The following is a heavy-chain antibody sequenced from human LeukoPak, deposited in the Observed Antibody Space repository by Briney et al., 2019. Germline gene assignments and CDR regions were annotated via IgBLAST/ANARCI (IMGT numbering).Heavy chain of an antibody. Sequence: GASVKVSCKASGYTFTSYGISWVGQAPGQWLEWMGWISAYNGNTNYAQKLQGRVTMTTDTSTSTAYMELRSLRSDDTAVYYCARDRDPIGYCSGGSCFGLDYWGQGTLVTVSS. CDR2: ISAYNGNT. J-gene: IGHJ4*02. CDR3: ARDRDPIGYCSGGSCFGLDY. V-gene: IGHV1-18*01. D-gene: IGHD2-15*01. CDR1: GYTFTSYG.